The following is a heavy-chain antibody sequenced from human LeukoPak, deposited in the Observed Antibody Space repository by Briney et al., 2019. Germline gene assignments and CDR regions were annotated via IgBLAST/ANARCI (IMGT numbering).Heavy chain of an antibody. CDR1: GGTFSSYA. V-gene: IGHV1-69*13. Sequence: GASVKVSCKASGGTFSSYAISWVRQAPGRGLEWMGGIIPIFGTANYAQKFQGRVTITADESTSTAYMELSSLRSEDTAVYYCAGDPVGRWYFDYWGQGTLVTVSS. CDR2: IIPIFGTA. CDR3: AGDPVGRWYFDY. J-gene: IGHJ4*02. D-gene: IGHD2-15*01.